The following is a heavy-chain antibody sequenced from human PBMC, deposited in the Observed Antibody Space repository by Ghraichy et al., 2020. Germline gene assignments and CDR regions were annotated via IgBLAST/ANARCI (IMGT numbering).Heavy chain of an antibody. D-gene: IGHD4-11*01. J-gene: IGHJ4*02. CDR1: GFTFSSYT. CDR3: AKDTITHRGFDY. V-gene: IGHV3-23*01. CDR2: ISGSGGST. Sequence: GGSLRLSCAASGFTFSSYTMSWVRQAPGKGLEWVSAISGSGGSTYYAESVKGRFTISRDNSKNTLYLQMNRLRAEDTAVYYCAKDTITHRGFDYWGQGTLVTVSS.